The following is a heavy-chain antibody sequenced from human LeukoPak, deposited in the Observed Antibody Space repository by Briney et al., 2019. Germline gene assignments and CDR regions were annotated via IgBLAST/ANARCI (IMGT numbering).Heavy chain of an antibody. CDR3: AKGYSSSWSLPFDY. J-gene: IGHJ4*02. V-gene: IGHV3-9*01. Sequence: PGGSLRLSCAASGFTFSSYSMNWVRQAPGKGLEWVSGTSWNSGSIGYADSVKGRFTISKDNVKNSLYLHMNTLRAEDTAFYYCAKGYSSSWSLPFDYWGQGTLVTVSS. D-gene: IGHD6-13*01. CDR2: TSWNSGSI. CDR1: GFTFSSYS.